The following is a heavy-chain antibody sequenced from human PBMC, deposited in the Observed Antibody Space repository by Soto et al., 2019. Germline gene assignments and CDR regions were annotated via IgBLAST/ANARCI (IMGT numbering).Heavy chain of an antibody. Sequence: AGGSLRLSCAASGFTFSSYAMSWVRQAPGKGLEWVSAISGGGGRTYYADSVKGRFTISRDNSKNMLYLQMNSLRADDTAVYYCAKQPSGSSGYFDYWGQGTLVTVSS. D-gene: IGHD3-22*01. CDR1: GFTFSSYA. CDR2: ISGGGGRT. V-gene: IGHV3-23*01. CDR3: AKQPSGSSGYFDY. J-gene: IGHJ4*02.